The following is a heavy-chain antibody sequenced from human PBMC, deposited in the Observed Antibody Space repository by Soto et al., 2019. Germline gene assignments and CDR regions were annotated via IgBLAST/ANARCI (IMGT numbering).Heavy chain of an antibody. CDR3: ARDKLLWFGELFNGMDV. CDR1: GYTFTSYG. D-gene: IGHD3-10*01. J-gene: IGHJ6*02. Sequence: QVQLVQSGAEVKKPGASVKVSCKASGYTFTSYGISWVRQAPGQGLEWMGWISAYNGNTNYAQKLQGRVTRPTATSTSKAYRELRSLRSDDTAVYYCARDKLLWFGELFNGMDVWGQGTTVTVSS. V-gene: IGHV1-18*01. CDR2: ISAYNGNT.